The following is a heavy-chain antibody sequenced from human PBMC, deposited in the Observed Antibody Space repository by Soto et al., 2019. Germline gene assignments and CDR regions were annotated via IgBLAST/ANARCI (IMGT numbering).Heavy chain of an antibody. CDR2: IQNDASLT. Sequence: GRSLRLSCAASGVTFDYYWMHWVRQVPGKGLLWVSHIQNDASLTTYADSVKGRFTISRDNSKNTLYLQMNSLRAEDTAVYYCARDFVVPAAMSLDRYYYYGMDVWAQGTTVTVSS. V-gene: IGHV3-74*01. CDR3: ARDFVVPAAMSLDRYYYYGMDV. J-gene: IGHJ6*02. D-gene: IGHD2-2*01. CDR1: GVTFDYYW.